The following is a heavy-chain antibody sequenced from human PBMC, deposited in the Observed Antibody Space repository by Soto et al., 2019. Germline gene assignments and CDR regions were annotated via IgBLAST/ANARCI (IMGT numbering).Heavy chain of an antibody. J-gene: IGHJ4*02. CDR1: GFTFSSYG. V-gene: IGHV3-30*18. CDR2: ISYDGSNK. Sequence: GGSLRLSCAASGFTFSSYGMHWVRQAPGKGLEWVAVISYDGSNKYYADSVKGRFTISRDNSKNTLYLQMNSLRAEDTAVYYCAKISGRGSIAAAGTRNFYFDYWGQGTLVTVSS. D-gene: IGHD6-13*01. CDR3: AKISGRGSIAAAGTRNFYFDY.